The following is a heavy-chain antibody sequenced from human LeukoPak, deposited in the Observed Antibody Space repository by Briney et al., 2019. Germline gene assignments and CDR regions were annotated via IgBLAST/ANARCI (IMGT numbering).Heavy chain of an antibody. Sequence: ASVKVSCKASGYGFSDYYMHWVRQAPGQGLEYMGWINPNSGDNSCAQKFQGRVSMTRDTSITTLYMELTSLRSDDTAVYFCAWGGGIQSCGGKTCFRGFVYWGQGTLVTVSS. V-gene: IGHV1-2*02. D-gene: IGHD2-21*01. CDR2: INPNSGDN. CDR3: AWGGGIQSCGGKTCFRGFVY. J-gene: IGHJ4*02. CDR1: GYGFSDYY.